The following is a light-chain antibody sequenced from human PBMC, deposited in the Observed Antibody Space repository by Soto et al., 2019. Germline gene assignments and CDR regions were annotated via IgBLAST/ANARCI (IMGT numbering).Light chain of an antibody. Sequence: EIVLTQSPGTLSLSPGERAILSCRASQSLSSDFLAWYQQKPGQPPRLIIYGASSRATSVPERFSGSGTGTDFTLTISRLEPEDFAVYYCQHYDTSPPPRFGQGTKVDVK. CDR3: QHYDTSPPPR. J-gene: IGKJ1*01. CDR1: QSLSSDF. CDR2: GAS. V-gene: IGKV3-20*01.